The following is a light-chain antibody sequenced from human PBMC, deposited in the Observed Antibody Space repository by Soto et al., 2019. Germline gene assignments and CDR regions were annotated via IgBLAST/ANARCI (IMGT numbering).Light chain of an antibody. V-gene: IGKV3-15*01. Sequence: EIVLTQSPDTMSVSPGERATLSCRASARLSNNLDWNQQKPGQVPRLLIYGAATRATGIPDRFTGSGYGREFTLTISSLQSEDSSIYYCQQYNNWPLTFGGGTKVEI. CDR2: GAA. CDR3: QQYNNWPLT. J-gene: IGKJ4*01. CDR1: ARLSNN.